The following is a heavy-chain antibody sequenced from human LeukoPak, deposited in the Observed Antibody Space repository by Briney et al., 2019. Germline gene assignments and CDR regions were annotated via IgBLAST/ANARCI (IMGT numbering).Heavy chain of an antibody. J-gene: IGHJ3*02. Sequence: GGSLRLSCAASGFRFSTYWMSWVRQAPGKGLEWVANIKQDGSEKYYVDSVKGRFTISRDNAKNSLYLQMNSLRAEDTAVYYCARGILDAFDIWGQGTMVTVSS. CDR1: GFRFSTYW. CDR3: ARGILDAFDI. V-gene: IGHV3-7*01. CDR2: IKQDGSEK.